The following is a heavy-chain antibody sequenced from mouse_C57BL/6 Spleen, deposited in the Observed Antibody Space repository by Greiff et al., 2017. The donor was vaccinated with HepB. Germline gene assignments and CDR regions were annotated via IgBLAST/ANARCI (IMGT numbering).Heavy chain of an antibody. CDR1: GYTFTSYW. D-gene: IGHD3-2*02. Sequence: QVQLQQPGAELVMPGASVKLSCKASGYTFTSYWMHWVKQRPGQGLEWIGEIDPSDSYTNYNQKFKGKSTLTVDKSPSPAYMQLSSLTSEDSAVYYCARRLDSSGAWFAYWGQGTLVTVSA. CDR2: IDPSDSYT. CDR3: ARRLDSSGAWFAY. V-gene: IGHV1-69*01. J-gene: IGHJ3*01.